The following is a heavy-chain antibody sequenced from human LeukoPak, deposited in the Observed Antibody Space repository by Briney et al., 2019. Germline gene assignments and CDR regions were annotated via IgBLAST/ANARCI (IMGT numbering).Heavy chain of an antibody. J-gene: IGHJ5*02. Sequence: SETLSLTCTVSTDSMYGYYWSWIRQPAGKGLEWIGRIHTSGTTNYNPSLKSRVTISLDTSKDQFSLKVSSVTAADTAVYYCARDFAPWGQGTLVTVSS. CDR2: IHTSGTT. CDR3: ARDFAP. V-gene: IGHV4-4*07. CDR1: TDSMYGYY.